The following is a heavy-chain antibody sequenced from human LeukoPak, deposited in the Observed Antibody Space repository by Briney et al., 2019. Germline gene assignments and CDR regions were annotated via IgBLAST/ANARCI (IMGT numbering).Heavy chain of an antibody. CDR2: ISDTGDST. D-gene: IGHD6-19*01. CDR3: AKVRWDNSGWYYLDD. J-gene: IGHJ4*02. CDR1: GFTFSSYT. V-gene: IGHV3-23*01. Sequence: GGSLRLSCAASGFTFSSYTMNWVRQAPGKGLEWVSTISDTGDSTYYADSVKGRFTISRDNSKSTLYLQMNSLRAEDTAVYYCAKVRWDNSGWYYLDDWGQGTLVTVSS.